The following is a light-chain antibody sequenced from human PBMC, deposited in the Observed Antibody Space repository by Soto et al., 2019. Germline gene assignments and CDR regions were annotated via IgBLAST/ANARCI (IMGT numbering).Light chain of an antibody. CDR2: GNS. CDR1: SSNIGAGYD. V-gene: IGLV1-40*01. CDR3: QSYDSSLRGV. Sequence: QAVVTQPPSVSGAPGQRVTISCTGSSSNIGAGYDVHWYQQLPGTAPKLLIYGNSNRPSGVPDRFSGSKSGTSASLAITGLQAEDEADYYCQSYDSSLRGVFSGGTKLTVL. J-gene: IGLJ3*02.